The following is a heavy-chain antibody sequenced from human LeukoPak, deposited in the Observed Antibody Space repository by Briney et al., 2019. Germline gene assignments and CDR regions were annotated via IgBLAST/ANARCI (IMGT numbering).Heavy chain of an antibody. J-gene: IGHJ4*02. CDR2: IKHSGST. CDR3: ARVYRRNYYGSGAPLDY. V-gene: IGHV4-34*01. CDR1: GGSFSGYY. D-gene: IGHD3-10*01. Sequence: PSETLSLTCAVYGGSFSGYYWSWIRQPPGKGLEWIGEIKHSGSTNYNPSLKSRVTISVDTSKNQFSLKLSSVTAADTAVYYCARVYRRNYYGSGAPLDYWGQGTLVTVSS.